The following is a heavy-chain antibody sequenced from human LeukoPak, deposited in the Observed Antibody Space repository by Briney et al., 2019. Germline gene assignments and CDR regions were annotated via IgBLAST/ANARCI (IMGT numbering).Heavy chain of an antibody. CDR3: ARELRTAPNTLDY. Sequence: GASVKVSCKASGGTFSSYAISWVRQAPGQGLEWMGGIIPIFGTANYAQKFQGRVTMTRDMSTSTVYMELSSLRSEDTAVYYCARELRTAPNTLDYWGQGTLVTVSS. J-gene: IGHJ4*02. CDR2: IIPIFGTA. V-gene: IGHV1-69*05. D-gene: IGHD5-18*01. CDR1: GGTFSSYA.